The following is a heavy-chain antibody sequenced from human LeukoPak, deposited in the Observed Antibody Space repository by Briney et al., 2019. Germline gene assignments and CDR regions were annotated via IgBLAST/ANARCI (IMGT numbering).Heavy chain of an antibody. CDR2: ISSSSSYI. J-gene: IGHJ4*02. V-gene: IGHV3-21*01. CDR3: ARSDIVVVVAPVDY. CDR1: GFTFSSYS. D-gene: IGHD2-15*01. Sequence: GGSLRLSCAVSGFTFSSYSMNWVRQAPGKGLEWVSSISSSSSYIYYADSVKGRFTISRDNAKNSLYLQMNSLRAEDTAVYYCARSDIVVVVAPVDYWGQGTLVTVSS.